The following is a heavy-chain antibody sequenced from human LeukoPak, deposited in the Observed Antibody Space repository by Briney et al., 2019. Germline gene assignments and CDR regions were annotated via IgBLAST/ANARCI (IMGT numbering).Heavy chain of an antibody. CDR1: VYTFTSSG. J-gene: IGHJ4*02. Sequence: ASVKVSCKTSVYTFTSSGITWVRQAPGQGLEWMGWISTYNVYSKYAQTLQGRVTMTADTSTTTAYMELSSLRSDDTAVYYCAKNSSGGYSDYWGQGTLVTVSS. V-gene: IGHV1-18*01. CDR2: ISTYNVYS. D-gene: IGHD6-19*01. CDR3: AKNSSGGYSDY.